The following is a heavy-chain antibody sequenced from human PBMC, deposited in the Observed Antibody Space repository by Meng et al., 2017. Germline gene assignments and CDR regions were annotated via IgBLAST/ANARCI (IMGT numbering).Heavy chain of an antibody. J-gene: IGHJ4*02. CDR1: GYTFTSYG. CDR2: ISAYNGNT. Sequence: QVQLVQSGARVKNPGASVTVSCKASGYTFTSYGISWVRQAPGQGLEWMGWISAYNGNTNYAQKLKGRVTMTTDTSTSTAYMELRSLRSDDTAVYYCARETYYDFWSGYGHFDYWGQGTLVTVSS. CDR3: ARETYYDFWSGYGHFDY. D-gene: IGHD3-3*01. V-gene: IGHV1-18*01.